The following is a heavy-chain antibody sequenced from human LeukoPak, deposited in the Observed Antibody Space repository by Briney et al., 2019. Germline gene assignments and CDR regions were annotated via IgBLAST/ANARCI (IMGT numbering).Heavy chain of an antibody. CDR2: ISYDGSQK. J-gene: IGHJ5*02. D-gene: IGHD3-10*01. V-gene: IGHV3-30-3*01. Sequence: LGGSLRLSCAASGFTFSNYAMHWVRPAPGKGLEWVAVISYDGSQKYYADSVKGRFTISRDNSNNTLYLQMSSLRAEDMAVYSCARAPRVFKDSGSRWSRWFDPWGQGTQVTVSS. CDR1: GFTFSNYA. CDR3: ARAPRVFKDSGSRWSRWFDP.